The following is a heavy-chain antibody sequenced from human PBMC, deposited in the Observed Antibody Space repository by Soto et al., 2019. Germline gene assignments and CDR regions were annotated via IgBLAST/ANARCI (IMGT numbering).Heavy chain of an antibody. J-gene: IGHJ4*02. D-gene: IGHD6-19*01. CDR2: MSNSGDLR. CDR3: AKDAARTDGWYYFDK. CDR1: GFRFSNYA. V-gene: IGHV3-23*01. Sequence: EMQLLESGGGLIQPGGSLRLSCAASGFRFSNYAMGWVRQAPGKGLEWVSVMSNSGDLRYYADSVKGRFTISRDNTESTLFLQMSSLSPTDTAVYYCAKDAARTDGWYYFDKWGQGTLVTVSS.